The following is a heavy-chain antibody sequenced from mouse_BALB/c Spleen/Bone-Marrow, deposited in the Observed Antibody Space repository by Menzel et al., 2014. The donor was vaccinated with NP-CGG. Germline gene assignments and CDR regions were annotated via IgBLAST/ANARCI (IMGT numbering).Heavy chain of an antibody. D-gene: IGHD2-5*01. CDR3: ARDSNFKGYFDY. CDR1: GYTFTNYY. J-gene: IGHJ2*01. V-gene: IGHV1-63*02. Sequence: QVQLKESGAELVRPGTSVKISCKASGYTFTNYYLGWVKQRPGHGLDWIGDIYPGGGYTNYNEEFKGKATLTADTSSSTAYMQLSGLTSEDSAVYFCARDSNFKGYFDYWGQGTTLTVSS. CDR2: IYPGGGYT.